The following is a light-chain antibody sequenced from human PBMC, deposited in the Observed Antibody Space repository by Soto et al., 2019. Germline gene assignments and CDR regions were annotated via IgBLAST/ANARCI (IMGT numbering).Light chain of an antibody. CDR2: DAS. V-gene: IGKV3-15*01. CDR3: QQYNSWPET. Sequence: DIVLTQSPGTLSLSPGERATLSCRASQSVSSSYLAWYQQKPGQAPRLFIYDASTRATGIPARFSGSGSGTEFTLTISSLQSEDFAVYYCQQYNSWPETFGQGTKVDIK. J-gene: IGKJ1*01. CDR1: QSVSSSY.